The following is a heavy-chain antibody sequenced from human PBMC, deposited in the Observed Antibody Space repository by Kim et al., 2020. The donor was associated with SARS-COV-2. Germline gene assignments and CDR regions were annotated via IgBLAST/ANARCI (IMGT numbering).Heavy chain of an antibody. CDR3: ARDLDTAMVGTSYYYYGMDV. Sequence: SVKVSCKASGGTFSSYAISWVRQAPGQGLEWMGGIIPIFGTANYAQKFQGRVTITADESTSTAYMELSSLRSEDTAVYYCARDLDTAMVGTSYYYYGMDVWGQGTTVTVSS. CDR2: IIPIFGTA. J-gene: IGHJ6*02. V-gene: IGHV1-69*13. CDR1: GGTFSSYA. D-gene: IGHD5-18*01.